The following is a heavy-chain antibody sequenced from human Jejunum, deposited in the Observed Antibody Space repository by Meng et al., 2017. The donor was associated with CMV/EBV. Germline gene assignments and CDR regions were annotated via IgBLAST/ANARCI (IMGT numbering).Heavy chain of an antibody. CDR2: ISGDETYT. V-gene: IGHV3-74*01. D-gene: IGHD1-26*01. J-gene: IGHJ4*02. CDR3: VRWSGSYERGFDS. CDR1: GFTFSSSW. Sequence: VQLGGSGGGLVQPGVSLRLSCAASGFTFSSSWMHWVRQAPGKGLVWVSRISGDETYTNYADSVKGRFTISRDNAKNTLYLQMNSLRAEDTAVYYCVRWSGSYERGFDSWGQGTLVTVSS.